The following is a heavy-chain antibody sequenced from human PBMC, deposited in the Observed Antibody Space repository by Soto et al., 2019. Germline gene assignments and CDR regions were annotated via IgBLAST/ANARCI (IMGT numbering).Heavy chain of an antibody. V-gene: IGHV4-34*01. CDR2: ISQSGNT. CDR1: SGSFSGYY. Sequence: PSETLSLACSIDSGSFSGYYWSWIRQPPGKGLEWIGEISQSGNTNYSPSLKSRVSISIDTSKKQFSLNLASVSAADTAVYYCARAPKVSGSYQTRPDFWGQGTLVTVSS. CDR3: ARAPKVSGSYQTRPDF. J-gene: IGHJ4*02. D-gene: IGHD6-25*01.